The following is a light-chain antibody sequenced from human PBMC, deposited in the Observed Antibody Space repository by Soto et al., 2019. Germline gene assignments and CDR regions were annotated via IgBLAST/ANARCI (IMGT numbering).Light chain of an antibody. V-gene: IGKV1-9*01. Sequence: DIQLTQSPSFLSVSVGDRVTITCRASQGIRNYLAWYQQKPGRAPKLLIYIASTLQSGVPSRFSGSYSGTEFTLTITSLQPEDFATYYCQQVNSYPITFGQGTRLEIK. CDR1: QGIRNY. CDR3: QQVNSYPIT. CDR2: IAS. J-gene: IGKJ5*01.